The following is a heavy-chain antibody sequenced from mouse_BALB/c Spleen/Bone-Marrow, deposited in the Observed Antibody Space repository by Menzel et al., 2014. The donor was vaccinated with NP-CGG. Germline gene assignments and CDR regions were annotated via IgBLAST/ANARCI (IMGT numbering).Heavy chain of an antibody. V-gene: IGHV14-3*02. CDR2: TDPANGNT. J-gene: IGHJ3*01. CDR1: GFNIKDTY. CDR3: ARNGNYGAWFAY. D-gene: IGHD2-1*01. Sequence: VQLQQPGAELVKPGASVKLSCTASGFNIKDTYMHWVKQRPEQGLEWIGRTDPANGNTKYDPKFQGKATITADTSSNTAYLQLSSLTSEDTAVYYCARNGNYGAWFAYWGQGTLVTVSA.